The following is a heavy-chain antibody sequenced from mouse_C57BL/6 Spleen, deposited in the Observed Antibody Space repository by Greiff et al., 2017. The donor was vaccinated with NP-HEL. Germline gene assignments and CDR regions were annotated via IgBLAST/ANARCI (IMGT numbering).Heavy chain of an antibody. Sequence: EVQLVESGGGLVKPGGSLKLSCAASGFTFSSYAMSWVRQTPEKRLEWVATISDGGSYTYYPDNVKGRFTISRDNAKNNLYLQMSHLKSEDTAMYYCAHDGYYDAMDYWGQGTSVTVSS. J-gene: IGHJ4*01. D-gene: IGHD2-3*01. CDR2: ISDGGSYT. V-gene: IGHV5-4*01. CDR3: AHDGYYDAMDY. CDR1: GFTFSSYA.